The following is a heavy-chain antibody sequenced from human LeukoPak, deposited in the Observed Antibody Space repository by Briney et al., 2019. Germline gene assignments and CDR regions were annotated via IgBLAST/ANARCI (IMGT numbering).Heavy chain of an antibody. D-gene: IGHD3-16*01. V-gene: IGHV3-7*04. J-gene: IGHJ4*02. CDR2: IKEDGSAK. CDR3: VRDDDYGFDY. CDR1: GFTFSRYW. Sequence: PGGSLRLSCTATGFTFSRYWMTWVRQATGKGLDWVANIKEDGSAKYYVVSMKGRFTISRDNAKNSLYLQMNNVGVDDTAEYYCVRDDDYGFDYWGQGTLLTVSS.